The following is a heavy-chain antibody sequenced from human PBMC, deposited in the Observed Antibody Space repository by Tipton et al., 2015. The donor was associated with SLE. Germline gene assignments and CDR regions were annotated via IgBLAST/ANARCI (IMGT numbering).Heavy chain of an antibody. CDR2: ISWNSGDI. CDR1: GFTFDDFG. J-gene: IGHJ4*02. Sequence: SLRLSCEASGFTFDDFGMHWVRQRPGKGLEWVSGISWNSGDIEYADAVKGRFTISRDNAKNSLFLQMNSLRAEDTAVYYCAREDHSTYIYWGQGTLLTVSS. D-gene: IGHD4-11*01. CDR3: AREDHSTYIY. V-gene: IGHV3-9*01.